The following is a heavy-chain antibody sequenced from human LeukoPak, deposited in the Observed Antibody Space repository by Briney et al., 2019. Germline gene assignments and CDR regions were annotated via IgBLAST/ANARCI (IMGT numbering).Heavy chain of an antibody. Sequence: GESLKISCKGSGYSFTSYWIGWVRQMPGKGLEWMGIIYPGDSDTRYSPSFQGQVTISADKSISTAYLQWSSLKASDTAMYYCARLRPGYCSTTNCYPDAFDIWGQGTMVTVSS. CDR1: GYSFTSYW. D-gene: IGHD2-2*01. CDR3: ARLRPGYCSTTNCYPDAFDI. J-gene: IGHJ3*02. CDR2: IYPGDSDT. V-gene: IGHV5-51*01.